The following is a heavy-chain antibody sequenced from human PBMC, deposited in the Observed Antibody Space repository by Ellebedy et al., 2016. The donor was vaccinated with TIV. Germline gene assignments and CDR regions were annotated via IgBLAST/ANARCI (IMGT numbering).Heavy chain of an antibody. CDR3: VKGGDYDRPDD. D-gene: IGHD4-17*01. CDR1: GFTFSTYA. Sequence: GESLKISXAASGFTFSTYAMSWVRRAPGKGLEWVSVISGSGETTYYADTVQGRFTISRDNSKNILYLQMNSPRAEDAALYYCVKGGDYDRPDDWGQGTLVTVSS. V-gene: IGHV3-23*01. CDR2: ISGSGETT. J-gene: IGHJ4*02.